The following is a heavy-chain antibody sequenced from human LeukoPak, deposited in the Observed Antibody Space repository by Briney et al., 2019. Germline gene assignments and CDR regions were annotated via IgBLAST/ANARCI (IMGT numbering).Heavy chain of an antibody. CDR1: GFTFYDYA. Sequence: SGGSLRRSCAASGFTFYDYAMHWVRQAPGKGMERVSLISGDGGSTYYADSVKGRFTISRDNGKNSLYLQMNSLRTEDTALYYCAKDSHYYDSSGQIGYFDYWGQGTLVTVSS. V-gene: IGHV3-43*02. D-gene: IGHD3-22*01. J-gene: IGHJ4*02. CDR3: AKDSHYYDSSGQIGYFDY. CDR2: ISGDGGST.